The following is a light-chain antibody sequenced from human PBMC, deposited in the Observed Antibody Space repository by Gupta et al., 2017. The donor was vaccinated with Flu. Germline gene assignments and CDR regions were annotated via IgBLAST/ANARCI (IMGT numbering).Light chain of an antibody. CDR3: SSCTSSTTVV. CDR2: AVT. V-gene: IGLV2-14*01. Sequence: SALPQPASVAGSPGPSITISCTGTSKDLGSYDYVSWYQQHPGKAPTLLIYAVTHRASGLSNRFSGSKSGDTASLTISGLQPEDEADYYCSSCTSSTTVVFGGGTKLTVL. J-gene: IGLJ2*01. CDR1: SKDLGSYDY.